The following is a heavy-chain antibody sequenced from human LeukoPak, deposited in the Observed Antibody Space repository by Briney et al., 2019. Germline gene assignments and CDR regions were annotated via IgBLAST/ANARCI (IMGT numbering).Heavy chain of an antibody. CDR1: GFTFSNYP. J-gene: IGHJ4*02. D-gene: IGHD2-2*01. CDR3: AKDGGGYCNNSSC. V-gene: IGHV3-23*01. Sequence: GGSLRLSCAASGFTFSNYPMSWVRQAPGKGLECVSAISDSGDKTDYADSVRGRFTIYRDNSKDTLYLQMNSLGAADTAVYYCAKDGGGYCNNSSCWGQGTLVTVSS. CDR2: ISDSGDKT.